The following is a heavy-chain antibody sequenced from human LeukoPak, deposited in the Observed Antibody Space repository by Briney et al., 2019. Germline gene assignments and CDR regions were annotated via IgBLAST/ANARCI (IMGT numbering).Heavy chain of an antibody. J-gene: IGHJ6*04. V-gene: IGHV3-21*01. CDR2: ISSNSRYI. Sequence: GRSLRLSCAASGFTFSTYSMSWVRQAPGKGLEWVSSISSNSRYIYYADSMRGRFTISRDNAKNSLYLQMNSLRAEDTAVYYCAELGITMIGGVWGKGTTVTISS. CDR1: GFTFSTYS. CDR3: AELGITMIGGV. D-gene: IGHD3-10*02.